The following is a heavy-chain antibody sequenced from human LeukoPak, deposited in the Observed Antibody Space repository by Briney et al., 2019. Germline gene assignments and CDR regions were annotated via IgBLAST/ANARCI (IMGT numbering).Heavy chain of an antibody. CDR1: GGSITNNY. D-gene: IGHD3-10*01. CDR2: IYSTGSP. J-gene: IGHJ3*02. CDR3: ARYYYGSGVPRAFDI. V-gene: IGHV4-59*08. Sequence: SGTLSLTCTVSGGSITNNYWSWIRQPPGKGLEWIGYIYSTGSPRYDPSLKSRVTISGDTSKNQFSLKLSSVTAADTALYYCARYYYGSGVPRAFDIWGQGTMVTVSS.